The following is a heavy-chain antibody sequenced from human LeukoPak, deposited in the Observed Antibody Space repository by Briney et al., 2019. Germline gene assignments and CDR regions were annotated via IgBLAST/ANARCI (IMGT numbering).Heavy chain of an antibody. CDR2: IKQDGSEK. D-gene: IGHD3-10*01. V-gene: IGHV3-7*01. J-gene: IGHJ4*02. CDR1: GFTFSSYW. Sequence: GGSLRLSCAASGFTFSSYWMSWVRQAPGKGLEWVANIKQDGSEKYYVDSVKGRFTISRGNAKNSLYLQMNSLRAEDTAVYYCARATIINYFDYWGQGTLVTVSS. CDR3: ARATIINYFDY.